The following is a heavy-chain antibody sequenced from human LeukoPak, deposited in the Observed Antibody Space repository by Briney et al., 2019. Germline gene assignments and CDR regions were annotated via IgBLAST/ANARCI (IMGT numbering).Heavy chain of an antibody. J-gene: IGHJ4*02. CDR3: AKPVGAASGY. Sequence: PGGSLXLSCAASGFTFSSYAMSWVRQAPGKGLEWVSAISGSGGSTYYADSVKGRFTISRDNSKNTLYLQMNSLRAEETAVYYCAKPVGAASGYWGQGTLVTVSS. CDR1: GFTFSSYA. CDR2: ISGSGGST. D-gene: IGHD1-26*01. V-gene: IGHV3-23*01.